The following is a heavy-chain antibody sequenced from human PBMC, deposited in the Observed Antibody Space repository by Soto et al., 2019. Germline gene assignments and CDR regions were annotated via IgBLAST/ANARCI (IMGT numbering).Heavy chain of an antibody. D-gene: IGHD3-16*01. V-gene: IGHV1-18*01. Sequence: ASVKVSCKSSGYSFTRYGIGWARQAPGQGLEWMGWINAYNGNTNYAQNLQGRLTLTTDTSTTTAYMELRSLRSNDTAIYYCAMVDVYVTPSPQDVWGQGTTVTVSS. CDR3: AMVDVYVTPSPQDV. CDR1: GYSFTRYG. J-gene: IGHJ6*02. CDR2: INAYNGNT.